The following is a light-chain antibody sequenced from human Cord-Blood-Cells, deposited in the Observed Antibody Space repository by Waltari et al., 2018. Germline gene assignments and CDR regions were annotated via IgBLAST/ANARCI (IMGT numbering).Light chain of an antibody. CDR1: SSNIGSNT. Sequence: QSVLTQPPSASGTPGQRVTISCSGRSSNIGSNTVNWYQQLPGTAPKLLIYSNNQRPSAAPDRASASKAGTSASLSISGLQSEEEADYYCAAWDDSLNGAVFGGGTKLTVL. J-gene: IGLJ3*02. CDR2: SNN. CDR3: AAWDDSLNGAV. V-gene: IGLV1-44*01.